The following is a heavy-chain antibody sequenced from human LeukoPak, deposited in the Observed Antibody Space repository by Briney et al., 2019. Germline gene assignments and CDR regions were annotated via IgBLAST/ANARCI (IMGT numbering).Heavy chain of an antibody. D-gene: IGHD1-1*01. CDR2: IYHSGSP. Sequence: PSETLSLTCAVSGGSISSNNWWGWVRQPPGKGLEWIGEIYHSGSPNYNPSLKSRVTISVDKSRNHFSLNLSSVTAADTAVYYCARVNINNWHSCDYWGEGTLVTVSS. J-gene: IGHJ4*02. V-gene: IGHV4-4*02. CDR1: GGSISSNNW. CDR3: ARVNINNWHSCDY.